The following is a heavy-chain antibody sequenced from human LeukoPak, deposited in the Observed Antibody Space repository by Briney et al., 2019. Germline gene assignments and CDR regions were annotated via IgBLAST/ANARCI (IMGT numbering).Heavy chain of an antibody. Sequence: PGRSLRLSCAASGFTFSSYGMHWVRQAPGKGLEWVAVIWYDGSNKYYADSVKGRFTISRDNSKNTLYLQMNSLRAEDTAVYYCARGDPIVGATQNDYWGQGTLVTVSS. J-gene: IGHJ4*02. V-gene: IGHV3-33*01. CDR3: ARGDPIVGATQNDY. CDR1: GFTFSSYG. D-gene: IGHD1-26*01. CDR2: IWYDGSNK.